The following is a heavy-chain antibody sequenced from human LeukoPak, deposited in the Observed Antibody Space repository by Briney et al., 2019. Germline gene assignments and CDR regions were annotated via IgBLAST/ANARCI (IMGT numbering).Heavy chain of an antibody. J-gene: IGHJ3*02. CDR2: INHSGST. Sequence: SETLSLTCAVYGGSFSGYYWSWIRQPPGKGLEWIGEINHSGSTNYNPSLKSRVTISVDTSKNQFSLKLSSVTAADTAVHYCAPRRDYGDLIDAFDIWGQGTMVTVSS. CDR1: GGSFSGYY. CDR3: APRRDYGDLIDAFDI. D-gene: IGHD4-17*01. V-gene: IGHV4-34*01.